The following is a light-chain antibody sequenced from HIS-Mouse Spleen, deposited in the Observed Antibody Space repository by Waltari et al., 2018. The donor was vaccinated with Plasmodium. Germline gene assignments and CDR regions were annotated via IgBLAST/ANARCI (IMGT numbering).Light chain of an antibody. Sequence: AISITQSPSLLAASTGDRVTINCRMSQGISRYLAWYQQKPWKAPELLIYAASTLQSGVPSRFSGSGSGTDFTLTISCLQSEDFATYYCQQYYSFPWTFGQGTKVEIK. CDR3: QQYYSFPWT. V-gene: IGKV1D-8*02. J-gene: IGKJ1*01. CDR2: AAS. CDR1: QGISRY.